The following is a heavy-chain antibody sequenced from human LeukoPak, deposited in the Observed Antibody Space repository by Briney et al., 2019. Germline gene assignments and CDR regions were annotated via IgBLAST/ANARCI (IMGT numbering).Heavy chain of an antibody. V-gene: IGHV4-59*01. D-gene: IGHD2-15*01. CDR3: ARDLGDVGIGHCSGGSCGFDP. Sequence: SETLSLTCTVSGGSISSYYWSWIRQPPRKGLEWIGYIYYSGSTNYNPSLKSRVTISVDTSKNQFSLKLSSVTAADTAVYYCARDLGDVGIGHCSGGSCGFDPWGQGTLVTVSS. CDR2: IYYSGST. J-gene: IGHJ5*02. CDR1: GGSISSYY.